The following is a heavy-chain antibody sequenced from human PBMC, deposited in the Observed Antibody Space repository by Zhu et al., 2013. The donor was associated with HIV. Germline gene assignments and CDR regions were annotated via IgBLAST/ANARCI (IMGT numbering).Heavy chain of an antibody. J-gene: IGHJ6*02. CDR3: ARDLYCSSTSCYTTRYYYYGMDV. V-gene: IGHV1-69*12. Sequence: QVQLVQSGAEVKKPGSSVKVSCKASGGTFSSYAISWVRQAPGQGLEWMGGIIPIFGTANYAQKFQGRVTITADESTSTAYMELSSLRSEDTAVYYCARDLYCSSTSCYTTRYYYYGMDVWGQGTTVTVSS. CDR2: IIPIFGTA. CDR1: GGTFSSYA. D-gene: IGHD2-2*02.